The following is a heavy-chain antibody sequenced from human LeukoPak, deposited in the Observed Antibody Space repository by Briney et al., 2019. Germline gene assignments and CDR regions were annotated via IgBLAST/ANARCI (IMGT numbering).Heavy chain of an antibody. J-gene: IGHJ4*02. V-gene: IGHV4-4*09. D-gene: IGHD6-13*01. CDR3: ARRWVGSSWYDY. CDR2: IYTSGST. CDR1: GGSISSYY. Sequence: PSETLSLTCTVSGGSISSYYWSWIRQPPGKGLEWIGYIYTSGSTNYNPSLKSRVTISVDTSKNQFSLKLSSVTAADTAVYYCARRWVGSSWYDYWGQGTLVTVSS.